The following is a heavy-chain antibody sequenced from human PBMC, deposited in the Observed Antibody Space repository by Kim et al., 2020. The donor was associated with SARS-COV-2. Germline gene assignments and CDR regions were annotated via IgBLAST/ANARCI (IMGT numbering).Heavy chain of an antibody. V-gene: IGHV1-18*01. D-gene: IGHD6-13*01. CDR3: ASVYSSSWYTGGSFAFDI. Sequence: ASVKVSCKASGYTFTSYGISWVRQAPGQGLEWMGWISAYNGNTNYAQKLQGRVTMTTDTSTSTAYMELRSLRSDDTAVYYCASVYSSSWYTGGSFAFDIWGQGTMVTVSS. CDR1: GYTFTSYG. CDR2: ISAYNGNT. J-gene: IGHJ3*02.